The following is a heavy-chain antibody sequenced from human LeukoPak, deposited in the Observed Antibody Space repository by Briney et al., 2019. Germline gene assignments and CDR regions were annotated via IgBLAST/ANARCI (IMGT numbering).Heavy chain of an antibody. V-gene: IGHV7-4-1*02. Sequence: ASVKVSCKASGGTFSSYAISWVRQAPGQGLEWMGGIITNTGNPTYAQGFTGRFVFSLDTSVSTAYLQISSLKAEDTAVYYCARGTPYCSSTSCYPVDYWGQGTLVTVSS. D-gene: IGHD2-2*01. CDR1: GGTFSSYA. CDR3: ARGTPYCSSTSCYPVDY. J-gene: IGHJ4*02. CDR2: IITNTGNP.